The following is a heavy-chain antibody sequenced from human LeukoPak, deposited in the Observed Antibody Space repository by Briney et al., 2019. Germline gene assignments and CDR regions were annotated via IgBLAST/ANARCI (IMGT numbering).Heavy chain of an antibody. CDR3: ARTPRGTCYDY. CDR1: GFSLTTNGMR. V-gene: IGHV2-70*04. CDR2: IDWDDNK. D-gene: IGHD2-15*01. J-gene: IGHJ4*02. Sequence: SGPTLGNPTQTLTLTCTFSGFSLTTNGMRVSWIRQTPGKALERLARIDWDDNKFYSTSLKTRLTISKDTSRNQVVLTMTNMDPVDTATYYCARTPRGTCYDYWGQGTLVTVSS.